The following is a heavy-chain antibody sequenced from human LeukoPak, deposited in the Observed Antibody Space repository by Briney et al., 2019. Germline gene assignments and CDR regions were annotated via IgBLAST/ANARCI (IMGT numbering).Heavy chain of an antibody. V-gene: IGHV4-59*08. CDR1: GGSINNFY. J-gene: IGHJ4*02. CDR3: ARRGGYTGYDQD. CDR2: ISYSGST. D-gene: IGHD5-12*01. Sequence: SETLSLTCTISGGSINNFYWSWIRQPPGKGLEWIGYISYSGSTNYSPSLKSRVTISFDTSNNHFSLKLSSVTAADTAVYYCARRGGYTGYDQDWGQGTLVTVSS.